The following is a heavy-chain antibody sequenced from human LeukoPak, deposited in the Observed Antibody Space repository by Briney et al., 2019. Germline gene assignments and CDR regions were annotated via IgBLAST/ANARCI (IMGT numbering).Heavy chain of an antibody. V-gene: IGHV1-2*02. CDR3: ASGGERYSSGWYGDY. J-gene: IGHJ4*02. D-gene: IGHD6-19*01. CDR1: GCTFTGYY. Sequence: ASVKVSCKASGCTFTGYYMHWVRQAPGQGLEWMGWINPNSGGTKYAQKFQGRVTMTRDTSISTAYMELSRLTSDDTAVYYCASGGERYSSGWYGDYWGQGTLVTVSS. CDR2: INPNSGGT.